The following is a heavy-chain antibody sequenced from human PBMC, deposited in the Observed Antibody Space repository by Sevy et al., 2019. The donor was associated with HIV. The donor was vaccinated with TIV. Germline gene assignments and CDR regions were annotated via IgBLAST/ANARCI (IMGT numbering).Heavy chain of an antibody. V-gene: IGHV6-1*01. Sequence: SQTLSLTCAISGDSVSSNSVAWNWIRQSPSRGLEWLGRTYYRSKWYNDYAVSVKSRITINPDTSKNQFSRRLNSVTPEDTAVYYCARDDSSGYYFLGRFDYWGQGTLVTVSS. CDR1: GDSVSSNSVA. CDR3: ARDDSSGYYFLGRFDY. D-gene: IGHD3-22*01. CDR2: TYYRSKWYN. J-gene: IGHJ4*02.